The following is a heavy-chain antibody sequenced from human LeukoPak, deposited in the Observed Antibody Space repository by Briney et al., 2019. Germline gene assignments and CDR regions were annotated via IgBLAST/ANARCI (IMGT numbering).Heavy chain of an antibody. CDR2: ISWNSGSI. D-gene: IGHD3-22*01. V-gene: IGHV3-9*01. Sequence: GGSLRLSCAASGFTFDDYAMHWVRQAPGKGLEWVSGISWNSGSIGYADSVKGRFTISRGNAKNSLYLQMNSLRAEDTALYYCAIYDGYFDYWGQGTLVTVSS. CDR3: AIYDGYFDY. CDR1: GFTFDDYA. J-gene: IGHJ4*02.